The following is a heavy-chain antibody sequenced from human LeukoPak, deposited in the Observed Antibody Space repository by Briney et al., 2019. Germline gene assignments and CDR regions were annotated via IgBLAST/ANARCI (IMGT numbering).Heavy chain of an antibody. J-gene: IGHJ4*02. CDR1: GFTFSSYA. CDR3: ARDRRNTGSFFDY. Sequence: GGSLRLSCAASGFTFSSYAMSWVRQAPGKGLEWVSAISGSGGSTYYADSVKGRFTISRDNAKNSLYLQMNSLRAEDTAVYYCARDRRNTGSFFDYWGQGTLVTVSS. D-gene: IGHD1-26*01. CDR2: ISGSGGST. V-gene: IGHV3-23*01.